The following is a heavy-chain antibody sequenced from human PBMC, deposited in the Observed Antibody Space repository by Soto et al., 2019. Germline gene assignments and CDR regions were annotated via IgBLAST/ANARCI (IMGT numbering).Heavy chain of an antibody. CDR1: GFTFSSYG. J-gene: IGHJ4*02. Sequence: QVQLVESGGGVVQPGRSLRLSCAASGFTFSSYGMHWVRQAPGKGLEWVAVIWYDGSNKYYADSVKGRFTISRDNSKNALYLQMTILRAENTAVYYCARDPYDSSGYPPDYWGQGTLVTVSS. V-gene: IGHV3-33*01. D-gene: IGHD3-22*01. CDR2: IWYDGSNK. CDR3: ARDPYDSSGYPPDY.